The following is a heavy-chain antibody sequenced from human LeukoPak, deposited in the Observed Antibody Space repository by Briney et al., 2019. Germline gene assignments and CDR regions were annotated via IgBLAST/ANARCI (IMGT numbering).Heavy chain of an antibody. CDR1: GYTFTSYD. CDR3: ARGSGYSSSWYSRLNWFDP. J-gene: IGHJ5*02. V-gene: IGHV1-8*03. Sequence: ASVEVSCKASGYTFTSYDINWVRQATGQGLEWMGWMNPNSGNTGYAQKFQGRVTITRNTSISTAYMELSSLRSEDTAVYYCARGSGYSSSWYSRLNWFDPWGQGTLVTVSS. D-gene: IGHD6-13*01. CDR2: MNPNSGNT.